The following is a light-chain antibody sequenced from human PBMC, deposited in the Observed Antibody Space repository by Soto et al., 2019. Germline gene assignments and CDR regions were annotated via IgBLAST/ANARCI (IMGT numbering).Light chain of an antibody. V-gene: IGLV1-40*01. CDR1: SSNIGTGYD. CDR2: GDT. Sequence: QSVLTQPPSVSGAPGQRVTISCTGSSSNIGTGYDVNWYQHVPGTAPRLLIFGDTNRPSGVPDRFSGSKSGTSASLAITGLQSEDEADYYCATWDDSLDGPVFGGGTKVTVL. J-gene: IGLJ2*01. CDR3: ATWDDSLDGPV.